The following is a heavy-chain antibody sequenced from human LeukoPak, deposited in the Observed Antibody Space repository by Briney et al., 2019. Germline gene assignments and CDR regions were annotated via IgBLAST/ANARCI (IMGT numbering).Heavy chain of an antibody. CDR2: IFTAGST. J-gene: IGHJ4*02. Sequence: TGGSLRLSCAASRFTVSGNYMSWVRQAPGKGLEWVSVIFTAGSTYNADSVKGRFSISRDKSKNTLYLQMNTLRAEDTAVYFCAGGNSWPGLSYWGQGTLLTVSS. V-gene: IGHV3-53*01. CDR1: RFTVSGNY. CDR3: AGGNSWPGLSY. D-gene: IGHD6-13*01.